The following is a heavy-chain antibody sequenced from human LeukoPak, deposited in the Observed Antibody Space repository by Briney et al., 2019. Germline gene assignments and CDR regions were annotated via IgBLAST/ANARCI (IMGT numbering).Heavy chain of an antibody. V-gene: IGHV4-34*01. CDR3: ARYGDYAGPDY. J-gene: IGHJ4*02. D-gene: IGHD4-17*01. CDR2: INHSGST. Sequence: SETLSLTCAVYGGSFSGYYWSWIRQPPGKGLEWIGEINHSGSTNYNPSLKSRVTISVDTSKNQFSLKLGSVTAADTAVYYCARYGDYAGPDYWGQGTLVTVSS. CDR1: GGSFSGYY.